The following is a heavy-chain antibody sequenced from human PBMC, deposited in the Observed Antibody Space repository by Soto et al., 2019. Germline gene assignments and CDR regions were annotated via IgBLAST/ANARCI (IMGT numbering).Heavy chain of an antibody. J-gene: IGHJ6*02. CDR3: ARRSDYDFWSGYYIGQYGMDV. CDR2: ISSSSSYI. D-gene: IGHD3-3*01. CDR1: GFTFSSYS. Sequence: EVQLVESGGGLVKPGGSLRLSCAASGFTFSSYSMNWVRQAPGKGLEWVSSISSSSSYIYYADSVKGRFTISRDNAKNSLYLQMNSLRAEDTAVYYCARRSDYDFWSGYYIGQYGMDVWGQGTTVTVSS. V-gene: IGHV3-21*01.